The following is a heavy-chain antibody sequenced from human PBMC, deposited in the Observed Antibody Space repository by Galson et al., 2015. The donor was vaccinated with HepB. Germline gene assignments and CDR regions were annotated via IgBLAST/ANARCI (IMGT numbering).Heavy chain of an antibody. D-gene: IGHD6-6*01. J-gene: IGHJ2*01. V-gene: IGHV3-21*01. CDR1: GFTFRTHS. CDR3: VRDLVPEWYFDL. CDR2: VSSSSSNI. Sequence: SLRLSCAASGFTFRTHSMNWIRQASAKGLEWVASVSSSSSNIYYSDSVKGRFTISRDNAKNSLYLQMKSLRVEDTAVFYCVRDLVPEWYFDLWGRGTQVTVSS.